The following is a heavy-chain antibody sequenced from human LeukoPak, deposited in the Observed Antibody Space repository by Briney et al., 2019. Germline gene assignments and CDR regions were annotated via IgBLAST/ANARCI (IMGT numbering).Heavy chain of an antibody. Sequence: GGSLRLSCAASGFTVNTYDMHWIRQAPGEGPEWIAYFGISGTIYYADSVRGRFTISRDNAKNSLFLQMNSLRVDDTAIYYCAGYGVYPYWGQGTPVTVSS. V-gene: IGHV3-48*01. CDR1: GFTVNTYD. CDR2: FGISGTI. J-gene: IGHJ4*02. CDR3: AGYGVYPY. D-gene: IGHD4-17*01.